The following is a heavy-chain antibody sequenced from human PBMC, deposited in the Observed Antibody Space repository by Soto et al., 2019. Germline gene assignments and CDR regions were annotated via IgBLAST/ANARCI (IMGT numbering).Heavy chain of an antibody. CDR2: ISSSSSTI. CDR3: ARDLDTIFGVVLFDY. CDR1: GFTFSSYA. J-gene: IGHJ4*02. V-gene: IGHV3-48*01. Sequence: GGSLRLSCAASGFTFSSYAMSWVRQAPGKGLEWVSYISSSSSTIYYADSVKGRFTISRDNAKNSLYLQMNSLRAEDTAVYYCARDLDTIFGVVLFDYWGQGTLVTVSS. D-gene: IGHD3-3*01.